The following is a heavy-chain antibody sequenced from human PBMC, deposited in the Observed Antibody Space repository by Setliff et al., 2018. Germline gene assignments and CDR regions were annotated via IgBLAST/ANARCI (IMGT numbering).Heavy chain of an antibody. CDR3: AREFPYFGGSGAFFY. D-gene: IGHD3-10*01. J-gene: IGHJ4*02. V-gene: IGHV4-61*10. CDR2: IDPSGNT. CDR1: GGSISSGSNY. Sequence: SETLSLTCTVSGGSISSGSNYWSWIRQPAGRGLEWIGHIDPSGNTNYNPSIKSRVTISVETSKNQFFLKLTSVTAADTAMYYCAREFPYFGGSGAFFYWGQGALVTVSS.